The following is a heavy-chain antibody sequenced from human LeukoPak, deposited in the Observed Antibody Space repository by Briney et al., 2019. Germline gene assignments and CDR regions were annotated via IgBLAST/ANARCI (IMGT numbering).Heavy chain of an antibody. CDR3: AGIYCSSTSCGYYFDY. J-gene: IGHJ4*02. CDR2: INHSGST. V-gene: IGHV4-34*01. D-gene: IGHD2-2*01. Sequence: PSETLSLTCAVYGGSFSGYYWSWIRQPPGKGLEWIGEINHSGSTNYNPSLKSRVTISVGTSKNQFSLKLSSVTAADTAVYYCAGIYCSSTSCGYYFDYWGQGTLVTVSS. CDR1: GGSFSGYY.